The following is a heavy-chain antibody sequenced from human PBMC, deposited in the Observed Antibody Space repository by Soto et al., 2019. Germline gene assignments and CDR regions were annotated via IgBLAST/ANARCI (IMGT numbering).Heavy chain of an antibody. D-gene: IGHD2-15*01. CDR3: ALRNVEVVAGSTHTFDY. V-gene: IGHV2-5*02. J-gene: IGHJ4*02. Sequence: QITLKESGPTLVKPTQTLTLTCTFSGFSLSTGGVGVGWLRQPPGKALEWLALIYWDDDKRYNPALQSRLTITKDAYNQVVLSMTNMDPVDTATYYCALRNVEVVAGSTHTFDYWGQGSLVTVSS. CDR1: GFSLSTGGVG. CDR2: IYWDDDK.